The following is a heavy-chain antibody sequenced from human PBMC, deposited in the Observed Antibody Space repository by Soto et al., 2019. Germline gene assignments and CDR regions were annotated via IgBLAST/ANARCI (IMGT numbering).Heavy chain of an antibody. D-gene: IGHD6-19*01. J-gene: IGHJ4*02. CDR1: GLTFSSYA. Sequence: EVKLLESGGGLVQPGGSLRLSCAASGLTFSSYALSWVRQAPGKGLEWVSAISGSGGSIYYADSVKGRFTISRDNSKNTLDLQMNSLRAEDTAVYYCAKDRYGAVTGTLDYWGQGTLVTVSS. V-gene: IGHV3-23*01. CDR3: AKDRYGAVTGTLDY. CDR2: ISGSGGSI.